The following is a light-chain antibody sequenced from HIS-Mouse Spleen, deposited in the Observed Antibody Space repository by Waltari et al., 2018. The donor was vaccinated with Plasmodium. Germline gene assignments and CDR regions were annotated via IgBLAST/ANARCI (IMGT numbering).Light chain of an antibody. V-gene: IGLV2-11*01. CDR3: CSYAGSYTLV. CDR2: DVS. J-gene: IGLJ2*01. Sequence: QSALTQPRSVSGSPGQSVTISCTGTSSAVGGYNYVSWYQQHPGKAPKLMIYDVSKGPSGVPDRFSGSKSGNTASLTISGLQAEDEADYYCCSYAGSYTLVFGGGTKLTVL. CDR1: SSAVGGYNY.